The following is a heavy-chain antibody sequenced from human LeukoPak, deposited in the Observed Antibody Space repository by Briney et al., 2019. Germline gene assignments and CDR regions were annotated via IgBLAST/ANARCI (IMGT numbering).Heavy chain of an antibody. V-gene: IGHV3-30*18. Sequence: GRSLRVSCAASGFTFNSYGMHWVRQAPGKGLEWVAVISYDGSNKYYADSVKGRFTISRDNSKNTVNLQMNSLRAEDTAVYYCAKDYEAYCGGDCYSFFDCWGQGTLLTVSS. CDR3: AKDYEAYCGGDCYSFFDC. CDR2: ISYDGSNK. D-gene: IGHD2-21*02. J-gene: IGHJ4*02. CDR1: GFTFNSYG.